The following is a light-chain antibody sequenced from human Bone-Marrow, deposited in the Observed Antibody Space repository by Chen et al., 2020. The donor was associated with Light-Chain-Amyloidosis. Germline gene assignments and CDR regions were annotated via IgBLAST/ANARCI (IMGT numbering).Light chain of an antibody. Sequence: SYELTQPPSVSVSPGQTARITCSGDDLPTKYAYWYQHKPGQAPVLVIHRDTERPSGISDLFSGSSSGTTATLTISGVQAEDEADYHCQSADSSGTYEVIFGGGTKLTVL. CDR2: RDT. V-gene: IGLV3-25*03. CDR1: DLPTKY. CDR3: QSADSSGTYEVI. J-gene: IGLJ2*01.